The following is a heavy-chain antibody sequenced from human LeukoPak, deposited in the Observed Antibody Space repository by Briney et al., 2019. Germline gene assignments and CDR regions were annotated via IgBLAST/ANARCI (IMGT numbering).Heavy chain of an antibody. Sequence: PSETLSLTCTVSGGSISSSSYYWGWIRQPPGKGLEWIGSIYYSGSTYYNPSLKSRVTISVDTSKNQFSLKLSSVTAADTAVYYCARASYQLLFDPWGQGTLVTVSS. CDR1: GGSISSSSYY. CDR3: ARASYQLLFDP. D-gene: IGHD2-2*01. J-gene: IGHJ5*02. V-gene: IGHV4-39*07. CDR2: IYYSGST.